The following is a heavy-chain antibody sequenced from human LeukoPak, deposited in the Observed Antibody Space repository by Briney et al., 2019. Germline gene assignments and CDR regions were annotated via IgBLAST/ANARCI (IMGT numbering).Heavy chain of an antibody. Sequence: GESLKISCKGSGYSFTSYWIGWVRQMPGKGLEWMGIIYPGDSDTRYSPSFQGQVTISADKSISTAYLQWSSLKASDTAMYYCARQSYDSSGYLYFDYWGQGTLVTVSS. J-gene: IGHJ4*02. CDR3: ARQSYDSSGYLYFDY. CDR2: IYPGDSDT. CDR1: GYSFTSYW. D-gene: IGHD3-22*01. V-gene: IGHV5-51*01.